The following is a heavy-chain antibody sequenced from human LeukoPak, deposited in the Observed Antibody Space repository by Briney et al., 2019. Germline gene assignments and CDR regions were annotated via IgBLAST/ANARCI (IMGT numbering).Heavy chain of an antibody. J-gene: IGHJ4*02. CDR1: GFTFSDYH. V-gene: IGHV3-30*18. CDR3: AKMKWRIAAAAPTDS. Sequence: PGGSLRHSCAASGFTFSDYHMSWIRQAPGKGLEWVAVISYDGSNKYYADSVKGRFTISRDNSKNTLYLQMNSLRAEDTTVYYCAKMKWRIAAAAPTDSWRQGTLVTVSS. D-gene: IGHD6-13*01. CDR2: ISYDGSNK.